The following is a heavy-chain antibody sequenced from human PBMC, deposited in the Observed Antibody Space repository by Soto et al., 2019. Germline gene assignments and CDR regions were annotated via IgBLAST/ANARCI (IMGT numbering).Heavy chain of an antibody. CDR2: VSPLSGGT. D-gene: IGHD2-21*01. Sequence: QVQLVQSGPEVKTPGASVRVSCKSSGYTFGAYYIHWVRQAPGQGLEWMGWVSPLSGGTNLAQRFQGRSKVNQDTSLKNGLMELRWVGSDGPALYFCAREFDSGDLGLDLWGQGTTVSVSS. CDR1: GYTFGAYY. V-gene: IGHV1-2*02. J-gene: IGHJ6*02. CDR3: AREFDSGDLGLDL.